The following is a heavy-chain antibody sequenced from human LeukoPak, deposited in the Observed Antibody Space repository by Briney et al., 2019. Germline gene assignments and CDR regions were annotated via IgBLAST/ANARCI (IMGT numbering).Heavy chain of an antibody. CDR2: IYYSGST. V-gene: IGHV4-59*08. CDR3: ARRCSSTSFYPPYFDY. CDR1: GGSISSYY. D-gene: IGHD2-2*01. J-gene: IGHJ4*02. Sequence: PSETLSLTCTVSGGSISSYYWSWIRQPPGKGLEWIGYIYYSGSTNYNPSLKSRVTISVDTSKNQFSLKLSSVTAADTAVYYCARRCSSTSFYPPYFDYWGQGTLVTVSS.